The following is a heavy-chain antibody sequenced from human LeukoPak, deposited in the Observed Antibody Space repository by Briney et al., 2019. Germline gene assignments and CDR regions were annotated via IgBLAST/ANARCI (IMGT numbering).Heavy chain of an antibody. CDR2: IKQDGSEK. D-gene: IGHD3-22*01. CDR1: GFTFSSYW. V-gene: IGHV3-7*01. J-gene: IGHJ4*02. CDR3: ARDRGLIAVAATDYYDRSGRDY. Sequence: GGSLRLSCAASGFTFSSYWMSWVRQAPGKGLEWVANIKQDGSEKYYVDSVKGRFTISRDNAKNSLYLQMNSLRAEDTAVYYCARDRGLIAVAATDYYDRSGRDYWGQGTLVTVSS.